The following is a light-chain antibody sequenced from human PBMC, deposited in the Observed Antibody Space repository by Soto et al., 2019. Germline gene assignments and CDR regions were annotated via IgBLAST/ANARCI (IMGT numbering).Light chain of an antibody. CDR2: GAS. Sequence: EIVMTQSPAILSVSPGERATLSCRASQSVSTNLAWFQQKPGQTPRLLFNGASTRATGIPARFTGSGSGTEFTLTISSLQSEDFAVYYCQQYNNWPPITFGQGTRLEIK. CDR1: QSVSTN. CDR3: QQYNNWPPIT. J-gene: IGKJ5*01. V-gene: IGKV3-15*01.